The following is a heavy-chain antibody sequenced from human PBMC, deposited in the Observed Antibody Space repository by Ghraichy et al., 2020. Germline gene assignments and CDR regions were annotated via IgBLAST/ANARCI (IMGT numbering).Heavy chain of an antibody. CDR2: INPSGAGT. CDR1: GYTFTSYY. V-gene: IGHV1-46*01. J-gene: IGHJ4*02. Sequence: ASVKVSCKASGYTFTSYYLHWVRQAPGQGLEWVGVINPSGAGTTYAHNFQGRVTITRDTSTSTVYLDLRSLRSGDTAVYYCARDSSGLGSCSGGSCYSGGNLEYWGQGTPVTVSS. D-gene: IGHD2-15*01. CDR3: ARDSSGLGSCSGGSCYSGGNLEY.